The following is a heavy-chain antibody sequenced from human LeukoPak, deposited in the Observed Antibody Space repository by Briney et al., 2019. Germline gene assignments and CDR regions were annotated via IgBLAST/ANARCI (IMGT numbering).Heavy chain of an antibody. D-gene: IGHD2/OR15-2a*01. J-gene: IGHJ4*02. CDR3: ARGLFGTTDY. Sequence: GGSLRLSCAASGFPFSSHGMHWVRQAPGKGLEYVSSISSNGGSTYYANSVKGRFTISRDNSKNTLYLQMGSLRAEDMAVYYCARGLFGTTDYWGQGTLVTVSS. V-gene: IGHV3-64*01. CDR1: GFPFSSHG. CDR2: ISSNGGST.